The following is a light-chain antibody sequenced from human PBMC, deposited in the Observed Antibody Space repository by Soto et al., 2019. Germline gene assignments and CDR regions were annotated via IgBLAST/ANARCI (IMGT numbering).Light chain of an antibody. CDR2: KAT. CDR3: QQYHTFYPT. J-gene: IGKJ5*01. CDR1: QTINNW. V-gene: IGKV1-5*03. Sequence: DIQMTQSPSTLSASVGDRATITCRASQTINNWLAWYQQKPGRAPKLLISKATSLESGVPSRFSGSGSGTEFTLTITSLQPDDFGSYSCQQYHTFYPTFGQGTRLEIK.